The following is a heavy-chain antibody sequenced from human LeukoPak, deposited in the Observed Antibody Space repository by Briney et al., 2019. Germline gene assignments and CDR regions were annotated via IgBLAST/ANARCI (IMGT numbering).Heavy chain of an antibody. CDR3: ARIHSGSYYMGFDY. V-gene: IGHV3-7*01. CDR1: GLTFSHYW. Sequence: PGGSLRLSCAASGLTFSHYWMSWVRQAPGKGLEWVANIKEDGSEKSYVDSVKGRFTISKDNAKNSLYLQMNSLRAEDTAVYYCARIHSGSYYMGFDYWGQGALVTVSS. J-gene: IGHJ4*02. CDR2: IKEDGSEK. D-gene: IGHD1-26*01.